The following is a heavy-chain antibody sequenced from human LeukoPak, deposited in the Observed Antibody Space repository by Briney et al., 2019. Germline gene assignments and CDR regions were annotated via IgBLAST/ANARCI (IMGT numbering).Heavy chain of an antibody. CDR1: GFTFISYA. CDR3: ARDKRNGNFDY. Sequence: GGSLRLSCAASGFTFISYAMHWVRQAPGKGLEWVAVISYDGSNKYYADSVKGRFTISRDNSKNTLYLQMNSLRAEDTAVYYCARDKRNGNFDYWGQGTLVTVSS. D-gene: IGHD1-1*01. J-gene: IGHJ4*02. CDR2: ISYDGSNK. V-gene: IGHV3-30-3*01.